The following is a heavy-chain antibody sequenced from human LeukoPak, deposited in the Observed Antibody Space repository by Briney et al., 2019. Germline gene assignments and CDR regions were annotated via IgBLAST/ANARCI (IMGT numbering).Heavy chain of an antibody. CDR2: ISTTSSYI. CDR3: ARGSLLWFGELPFDP. Sequence: GGSLRLSCAASGFTFSGYSMSWVRQAPGKGLEWVSSISTTSSYIYYADSVKGRFTISRDNAKNSLWLQMDSLRAEDKAVYYCARGSLLWFGELPFDPWGQGTLVTVSS. J-gene: IGHJ5*02. CDR1: GFTFSGYS. V-gene: IGHV3-21*01. D-gene: IGHD3-10*01.